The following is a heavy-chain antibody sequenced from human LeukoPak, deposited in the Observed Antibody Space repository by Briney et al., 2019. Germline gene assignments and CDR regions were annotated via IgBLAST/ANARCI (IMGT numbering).Heavy chain of an antibody. CDR1: GGTFSSYA. D-gene: IGHD2-21*02. Sequence: GASVKVSCKASGGTFSSYAISWVRQAPGQGLEWMGGIIPIFGTANYAQKFQGRVTITTDESTSTAYMELSSLRSEDTAVYYCASETPYCGGDCLYWGQGTLVTVSS. CDR3: ASETPYCGGDCLY. J-gene: IGHJ4*02. V-gene: IGHV1-69*05. CDR2: IIPIFGTA.